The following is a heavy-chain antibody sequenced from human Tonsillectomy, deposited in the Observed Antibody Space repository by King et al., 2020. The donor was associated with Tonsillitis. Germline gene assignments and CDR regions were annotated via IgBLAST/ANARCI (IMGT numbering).Heavy chain of an antibody. V-gene: IGHV1-69*12. CDR3: ARAPGGSGSYGAYYYYGMDV. D-gene: IGHD3-10*01. J-gene: IGHJ6*02. CDR1: GGTFSSYA. CDR2: IIPIFGTA. Sequence: QLVQSGSEVKKPGSSVKVSCKASGGTFSSYAISWVRQAPGQRLEWMGGIIPIFGTANYAQKFQGRVTITADESTSTAYVELSRLRSEDTAVYYCARAPGGSGSYGAYYYYGMDVWGQGTTVTVSS.